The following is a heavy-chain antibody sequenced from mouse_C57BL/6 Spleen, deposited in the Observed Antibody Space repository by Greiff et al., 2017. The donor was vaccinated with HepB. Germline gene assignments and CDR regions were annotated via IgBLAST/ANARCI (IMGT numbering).Heavy chain of an antibody. CDR2: IDPETGGT. J-gene: IGHJ3*01. CDR3: TRWGYYGSSAY. Sequence: VQLQQSGAELVRPGASVTLSCKASGYTFTDYEMHWVKQTPVHGLEWIGAIDPETGGTAYNQKFKGKAILTADKSSSTAYMELRSLTSEDSAVYYCTRWGYYGSSAYWGQGTLVTVSA. D-gene: IGHD1-1*01. V-gene: IGHV1-15*01. CDR1: GYTFTDYE.